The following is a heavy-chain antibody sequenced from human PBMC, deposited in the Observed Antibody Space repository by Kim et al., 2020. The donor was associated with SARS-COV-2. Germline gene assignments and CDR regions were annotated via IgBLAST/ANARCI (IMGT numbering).Heavy chain of an antibody. CDR3: AKTTTVTRGYFFDY. Sequence: AESVEGRFTISRDNSKNTLYLQMNSLRAEDTAVYYCAKTTTVTRGYFFDYWGQGTLVTVSS. D-gene: IGHD4-17*01. V-gene: IGHV3-23*01. J-gene: IGHJ4*02.